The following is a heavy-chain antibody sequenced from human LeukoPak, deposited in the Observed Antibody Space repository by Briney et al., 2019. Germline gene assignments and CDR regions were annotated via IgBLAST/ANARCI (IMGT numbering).Heavy chain of an antibody. Sequence: GGSLRLSCAAPPLTSSSYDMNWVRQAPGKGLEWVSFISSSSGTIYYADSVRGRFTISRDNAKNSLYLQINSVRVEDTGVYYCARDWALDSWGQGTLVTVSS. CDR1: PLTSSSYD. CDR3: ARDWALDS. CDR2: ISSSSGTI. J-gene: IGHJ4*02. D-gene: IGHD1-1*01. V-gene: IGHV3-48*01.